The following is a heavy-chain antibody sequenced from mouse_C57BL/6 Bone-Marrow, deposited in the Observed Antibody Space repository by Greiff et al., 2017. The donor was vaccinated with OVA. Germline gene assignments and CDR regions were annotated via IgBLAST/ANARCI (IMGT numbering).Heavy chain of an antibody. D-gene: IGHD2-12*01. V-gene: IGHV1-50*01. CDR1: GYTFTSYW. J-gene: IGHJ4*01. CDR3: ARELLAYYAMDY. Sequence: VQLQQPGAELVKPGASVKLSCKASGYTFTSYWMQWVNQRPGPGLEWIGEIDPSDSYTNYNQKFKGKATVTVDTSSSTAYMQLSSLTSEDSAVYDWARELLAYYAMDYWGQGTSVTVSS. CDR2: IDPSDSYT.